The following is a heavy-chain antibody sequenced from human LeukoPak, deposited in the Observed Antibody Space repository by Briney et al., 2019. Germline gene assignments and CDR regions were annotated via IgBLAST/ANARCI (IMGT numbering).Heavy chain of an antibody. D-gene: IGHD6-13*01. CDR2: ISSSSSYI. V-gene: IGHV3-21*01. CDR3: ASASSRQGDWFDP. CDR1: GFTFSSYS. Sequence: GSLILSCSASGFTFSSYSMNWVRQAPGKGLEWVSSISSSSSYIYYADSVKGRFTISRDNAKNSLYLQMNSLRAEDTAVYYCASASSRQGDWFDPWGQGTLVTVSS. J-gene: IGHJ5*02.